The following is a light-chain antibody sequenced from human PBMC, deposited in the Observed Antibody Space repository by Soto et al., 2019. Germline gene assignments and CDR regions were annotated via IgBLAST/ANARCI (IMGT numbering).Light chain of an antibody. V-gene: IGLV2-14*03. CDR2: DVT. CDR3: SSYTGSGALGV. Sequence: QSALTQPASVSGSPGQSITISCTGTSSDIGTYNYVSWYQHHPGIAPKLVIYDVTNRPSGVSNRFSGSKSGNTASLTISGLQAEDEADYYCSSYTGSGALGVFGTGTKVTVL. CDR1: SSDIGTYNY. J-gene: IGLJ1*01.